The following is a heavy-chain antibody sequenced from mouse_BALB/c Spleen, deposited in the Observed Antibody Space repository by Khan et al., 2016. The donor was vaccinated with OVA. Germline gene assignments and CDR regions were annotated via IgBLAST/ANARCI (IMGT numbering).Heavy chain of an antibody. CDR3: ARRGYEYGRGALFAY. D-gene: IGHD2-4*01. CDR1: GFSLANYS. CDR2: IWSAGST. Sequence: VQLQESGPGLVQPSQSLSITCTVSGFSLANYSVHWIRQSPGKGLEWLGVIWSAGSTDYNAAFMSRLTITKDNSRSQVFFKMNSLQPNDTAIYYCARRGYEYGRGALFAYWGQGTLVTVSA. J-gene: IGHJ3*01. V-gene: IGHV2-2*02.